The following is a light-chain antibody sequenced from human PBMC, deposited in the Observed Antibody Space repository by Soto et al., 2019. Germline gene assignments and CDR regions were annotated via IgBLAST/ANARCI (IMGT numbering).Light chain of an antibody. CDR1: SPNIGAGYD. Sequence: QSVLTQPPSVSGAPGQRVTISCTGSSPNIGAGYDVHWYQQLPGTAPKLLIYGNSNRPSGVPDRFSGSKSGTSASRAITGLQAEDEADYYCQSYDSSLSGSYVFGTGTKLTVL. J-gene: IGLJ1*01. CDR2: GNS. CDR3: QSYDSSLSGSYV. V-gene: IGLV1-40*01.